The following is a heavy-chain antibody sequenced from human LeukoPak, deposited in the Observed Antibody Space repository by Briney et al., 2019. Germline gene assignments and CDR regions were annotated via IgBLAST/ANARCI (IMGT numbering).Heavy chain of an antibody. D-gene: IGHD2-2*01. CDR1: GFTFSSYS. CDR3: ARDKYCSSTSCYAGYYYYGMDV. Sequence: GGSLRLSCAASGFTFSSYSMNWVRQAPGKGLEWVSSISSSSSYIYYADSVKGRFTISRDNAKNSLYLQMNSLRAEDTAVYYCARDKYCSSTSCYAGYYYYGMDVWGQGTTVTVSS. V-gene: IGHV3-21*01. J-gene: IGHJ6*02. CDR2: ISSSSSYI.